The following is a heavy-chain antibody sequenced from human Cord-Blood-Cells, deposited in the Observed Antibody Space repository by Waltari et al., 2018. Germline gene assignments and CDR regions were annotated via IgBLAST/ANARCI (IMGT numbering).Heavy chain of an antibody. V-gene: IGHV1-2*02. J-gene: IGHJ4*02. CDR1: GYTFTGYY. Sequence: QVQLVQSGAEVKKTGASVKVSCKASGYTFTGYYMHWVRQAPGQGLEWMGWINPNSGGTNDAQKFQGRVTMTRNTSISPAYMELSRLRSDDTAVYYCSRYGDVRLLFYFDYWGQGTLVTVSS. D-gene: IGHD3-3*01. CDR3: SRYGDVRLLFYFDY. CDR2: INPNSGGT.